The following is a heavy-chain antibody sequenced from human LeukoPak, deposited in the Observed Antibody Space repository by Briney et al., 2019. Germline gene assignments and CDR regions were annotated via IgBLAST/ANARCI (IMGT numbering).Heavy chain of an antibody. CDR1: GYTFTNYG. Sequence: VASVKVSCKASGYTFTNYGISWVRQAPGQGLEWMGGIIPIFGTANYAQKFQGRVTITADESTSTAYMELSSLRSEDTAVYYCARDGGSYNWNFNWFDPWGQGTLVTVSS. D-gene: IGHD1-7*01. CDR3: ARDGGSYNWNFNWFDP. V-gene: IGHV1-69*13. CDR2: IIPIFGTA. J-gene: IGHJ5*02.